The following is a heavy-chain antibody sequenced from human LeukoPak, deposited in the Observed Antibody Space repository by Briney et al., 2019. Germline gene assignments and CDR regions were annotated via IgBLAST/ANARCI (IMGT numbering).Heavy chain of an antibody. J-gene: IGHJ6*02. Sequence: ASVKVSCKASGYTFTSYAMNWVRQAPGQGLEWMGRINPNSGGTNYAQKFQGRVTMTRDTSISTAYMELSRLRSDDTAVYYCARTVCSSTSCPSYITENYYYYYGMDVWGQGTTVTVSS. CDR2: INPNSGGT. V-gene: IGHV1-2*06. CDR3: ARTVCSSTSCPSYITENYYYYYGMDV. CDR1: GYTFTSYA. D-gene: IGHD2-2*01.